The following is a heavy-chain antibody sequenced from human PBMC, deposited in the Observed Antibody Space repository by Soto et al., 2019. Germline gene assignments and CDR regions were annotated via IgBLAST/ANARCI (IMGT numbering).Heavy chain of an antibody. CDR2: ISYDGTNK. J-gene: IGHJ6*02. Sequence: QVQLVESGGGVVQPGRSLRLSCAASGFTFSTYGIHWVRQAPGKGLEWVAVISYDGTNKYYADSVKGRFTISRDNTKNTLDLQMDSLRAEDTAVYYCAKNRYCSGGSCYSHRSYYYGMDVWGQGTTVTVSS. CDR1: GFTFSTYG. D-gene: IGHD2-15*01. V-gene: IGHV3-30*18. CDR3: AKNRYCSGGSCYSHRSYYYGMDV.